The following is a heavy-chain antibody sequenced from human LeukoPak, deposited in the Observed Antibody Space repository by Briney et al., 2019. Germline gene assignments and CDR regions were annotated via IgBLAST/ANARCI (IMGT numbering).Heavy chain of an antibody. CDR1: GFTFSSYA. CDR2: ISYDGSNK. J-gene: IGHJ4*02. D-gene: IGHD3-10*01. V-gene: IGHV3-30-3*01. Sequence: GRSLRLSCAASGFTFSSYAMHWVRQAPGKGLEWVAVISYDGSNKYYADSVKGRFTISRDNSKNTLYPQMNSLRAEDTAVYYCAREPVHITMVRGVMDYWGQGTLVTVSS. CDR3: AREPVHITMVRGVMDY.